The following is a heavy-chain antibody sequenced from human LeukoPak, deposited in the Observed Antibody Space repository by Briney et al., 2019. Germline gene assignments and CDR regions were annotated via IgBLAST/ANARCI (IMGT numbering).Heavy chain of an antibody. CDR1: GLTFSSYS. Sequence: GGTLRLPQEVSGLTFSSYSMSWVRQAPAKALEWVSAISGSGGSTYYADSVKGRFTISRDNSKNTLYLQMNSLRAEDTAVYYCAKHDSSGPDYWGQGTLVTVSS. CDR2: ISGSGGST. V-gene: IGHV3-23*01. J-gene: IGHJ4*02. D-gene: IGHD3-22*01. CDR3: AKHDSSGPDY.